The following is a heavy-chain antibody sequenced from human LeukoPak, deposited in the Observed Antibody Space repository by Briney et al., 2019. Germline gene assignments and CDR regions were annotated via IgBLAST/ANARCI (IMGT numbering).Heavy chain of an antibody. V-gene: IGHV3-30*18. CDR1: GFTFSSYG. CDR2: MSYDGTNK. J-gene: IGHJ4*02. CDR3: AKDRYSGTYPPYYFDY. D-gene: IGHD1-26*01. Sequence: GGSLRLSCAASGFTFSSYGMHWVRQAPGKGLEWVAVMSYDGTNKYYADSVKGRFTISRDNSKNTLYLQMNSLRAEDTAVYYCAKDRYSGTYPPYYFDYWGQGTLVTVSS.